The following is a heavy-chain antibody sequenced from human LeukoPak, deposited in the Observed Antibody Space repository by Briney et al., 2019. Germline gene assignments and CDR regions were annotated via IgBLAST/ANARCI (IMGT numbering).Heavy chain of an antibody. CDR3: ASAYLSRDAFDI. J-gene: IGHJ3*02. CDR1: GGSISSYY. Sequence: SETLSLTCTVSGGSISSYYWSWIRQPPGKGLEWIGYIYYSGSTNYNPSLKSRVTISVGTSKNQFSLKLSSVTAADTAVYYCASAYLSRDAFDIWGQGTMVTVSS. CDR2: IYYSGST. V-gene: IGHV4-59*01.